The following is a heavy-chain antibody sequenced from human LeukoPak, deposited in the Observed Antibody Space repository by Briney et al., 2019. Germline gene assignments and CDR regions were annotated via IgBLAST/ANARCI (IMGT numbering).Heavy chain of an antibody. CDR2: ISGSGGST. Sequence: PGGSLRLSCAASGFTFSSYAMSWVRQAPGKGLEWVSAISGSGGSTYYADSVKGRFTISRDNSKNTLYLQMNSLRAEDTAVYYCARDPGDSFYYFDYWGQGTLVTVSS. J-gene: IGHJ4*02. CDR3: ARDPGDSFYYFDY. D-gene: IGHD5-18*01. V-gene: IGHV3-23*01. CDR1: GFTFSSYA.